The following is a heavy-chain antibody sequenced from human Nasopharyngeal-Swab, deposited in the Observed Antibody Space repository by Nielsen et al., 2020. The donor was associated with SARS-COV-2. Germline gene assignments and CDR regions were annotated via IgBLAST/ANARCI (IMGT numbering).Heavy chain of an antibody. CDR2: IYYSGST. CDR3: ARVLYSVGGDETQIYYYYGMDV. V-gene: IGHV4-39*07. CDR1: GRFISSSSSY. Sequence: SETLSLTCTVSGRFISSSSSYWGWIRQPPGKGLEWVGSIYYSGSTNYNPSLKSRVTISVDTSKNQFSLKLSSVTAADTAVYYCARVLYSVGGDETQIYYYYGMDVWGQGTTVTVSS. J-gene: IGHJ6*02. D-gene: IGHD2-21*02.